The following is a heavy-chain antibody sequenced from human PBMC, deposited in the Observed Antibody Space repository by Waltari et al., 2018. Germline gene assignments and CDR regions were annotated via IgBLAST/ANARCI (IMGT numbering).Heavy chain of an antibody. J-gene: IGHJ4*02. D-gene: IGHD5-12*01. CDR3: ARLGYSGYDSPH. CDR2: SYYSGST. Sequence: QLQLQESGPGLVKPSETLSLTCTVSGGSISSSSYYWGWIRQPPGKGLEWIGSSYYSGSTYYNPSLKSRVTISVDTSKNQFSLKLSSVTAADTAVYYCARLGYSGYDSPHWGQGTLVTVSS. CDR1: GGSISSSSYY. V-gene: IGHV4-39*07.